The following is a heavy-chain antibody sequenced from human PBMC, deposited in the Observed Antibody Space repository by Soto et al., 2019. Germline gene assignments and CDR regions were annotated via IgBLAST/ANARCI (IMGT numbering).Heavy chain of an antibody. Sequence: ASVKVSCKASGYTFTSYAMHWVRQAPGQGLEWMGIINPSGGSTSYAQKFQGRVTMTRDTSTSTVYMELSSLRSEDTAVYYCARLNGGYGYYYYGMDVWGQGTTVTVSS. CDR3: ARLNGGYGYYYYGMDV. CDR2: INPSGGST. J-gene: IGHJ6*02. D-gene: IGHD5-12*01. CDR1: GYTFTSYA. V-gene: IGHV1-46*03.